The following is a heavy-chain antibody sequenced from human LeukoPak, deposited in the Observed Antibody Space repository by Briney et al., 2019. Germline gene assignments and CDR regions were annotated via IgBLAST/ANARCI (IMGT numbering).Heavy chain of an antibody. D-gene: IGHD4-17*01. CDR2: ISGSGGST. V-gene: IGHV3-53*01. CDR3: ARSHMYGDYGEDI. CDR1: GFTVSSNY. Sequence: QTGGSLRLSCAASGFTVSSNYMSWGRQAPGKGLEWVSTISGSGGSTYYADSVKGRFTISRDNANNTLFLQMNSLRAEDAGTFYCARSHMYGDYGEDIWGHGTVVAVSS. J-gene: IGHJ3*02.